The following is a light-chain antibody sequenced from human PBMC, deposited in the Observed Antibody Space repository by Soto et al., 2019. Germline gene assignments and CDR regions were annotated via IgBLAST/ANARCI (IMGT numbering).Light chain of an antibody. CDR1: SSDVGGYNF. J-gene: IGLJ1*01. V-gene: IGLV2-11*01. Sequence: QSALTQPRSVSGSPGQSVTISCTGTSSDVGGYNFVSWYQQHPGKAPKLMIYDVSKRPSGVPDRFSGSKSANTASLTISGLQAEDEADYYCCSSAGSSTWVFGTGTKLTVL. CDR3: CSSAGSSTWV. CDR2: DVS.